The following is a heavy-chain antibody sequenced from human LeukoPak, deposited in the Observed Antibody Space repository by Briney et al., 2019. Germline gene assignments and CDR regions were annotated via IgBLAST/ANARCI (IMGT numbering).Heavy chain of an antibody. CDR3: ARDWPDYYDSSGYYSGPFDY. J-gene: IGHJ4*02. CDR1: GYTFTSYG. V-gene: IGHV1-18*01. CDR2: ISAYNGNT. D-gene: IGHD3-22*01. Sequence: GASVKVSCKASGYTFTSYGISWVRQAPGQGREWMGWISAYNGNTNYAQKLQGRVTMTTDTSTSTAYMELRSLRSDDTAVYCCARDWPDYYDSSGYYSGPFDYWGQGTLVTVSS.